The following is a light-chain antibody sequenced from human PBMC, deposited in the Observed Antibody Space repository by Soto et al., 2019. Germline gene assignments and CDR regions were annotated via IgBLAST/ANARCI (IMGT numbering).Light chain of an antibody. V-gene: IGKV1-5*03. CDR3: QQYDTYLWT. CDR2: RAS. CDR1: QSINMW. J-gene: IGKJ1*01. Sequence: DIQMTQSPSTLSASVGDRVTITCRASQSINMWLAWYQQKPGKAPKLLIYRASHLDSGVPSRFSGSGSETEFTLTIGSLQPDDFATYSCQQYDTYLWTFGQGTKVEIK.